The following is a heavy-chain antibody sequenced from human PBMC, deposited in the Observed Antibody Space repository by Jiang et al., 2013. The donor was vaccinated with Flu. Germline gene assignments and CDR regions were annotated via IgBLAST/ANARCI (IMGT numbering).Heavy chain of an antibody. CDR1: GFIFSNYA. D-gene: IGHD3-10*01. V-gene: IGHV3-23*04. J-gene: IGHJ4*02. CDR2: ISGSGIST. Sequence: EVQLVESGGGLVQPGGSLRLSCAASGFIFSNYAMSWVRQAPGKGLEWVSSISGSGISTYYADSVKGRFSISRDNSKDTLFLQMNSLRAEDTAVYYCAKDLRYYSRDQGTLVTVSS. CDR3: AKDLRYYS.